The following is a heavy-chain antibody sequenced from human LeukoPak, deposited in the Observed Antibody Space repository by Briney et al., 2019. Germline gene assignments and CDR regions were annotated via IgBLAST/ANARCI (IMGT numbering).Heavy chain of an antibody. Sequence: ASVKVSCKASGGTFSSYAISWVRQAPGQGLEWMGRIIPILGIANYAQKFQGRVTITADKSTSTAYMELSSLRSEDTAVYYCARAFTIFGVGSTGAFDIWGQGTMVTVSS. CDR3: ARAFTIFGVGSTGAFDI. CDR2: IIPILGIA. J-gene: IGHJ3*02. D-gene: IGHD3-3*01. CDR1: GGTFSSYA. V-gene: IGHV1-69*04.